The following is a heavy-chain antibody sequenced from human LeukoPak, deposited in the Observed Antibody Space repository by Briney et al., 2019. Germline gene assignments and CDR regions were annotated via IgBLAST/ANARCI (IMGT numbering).Heavy chain of an antibody. V-gene: IGHV4-61*02. CDR2: IYTSGST. CDR3: AREIYGSGSYYYYYYYMDV. J-gene: IGHJ6*03. D-gene: IGHD3-10*01. CDR1: GGSISSGSYY. Sequence: SETLSLTCTVSGGSISSGSYYWSWIRQPAGKGLEWIGRIYTSGSTNYNPSLKSRVTISVDTSKNQFSLKLSSVTAADTAVYYCAREIYGSGSYYYYYYYMDVWGKGTTVTISS.